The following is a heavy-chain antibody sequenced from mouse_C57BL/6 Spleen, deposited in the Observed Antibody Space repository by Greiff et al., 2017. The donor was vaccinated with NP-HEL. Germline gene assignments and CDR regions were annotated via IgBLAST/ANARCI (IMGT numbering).Heavy chain of an antibody. CDR3: ARNYGSSYVHAMDY. V-gene: IGHV1-72*01. CDR2: IDPNSGGT. D-gene: IGHD1-1*01. CDR1: GYTFTSYW. J-gene: IGHJ4*01. Sequence: QVHVKQSGAELVKPGASVKLSCKASGYTFTSYWMHWVKQRPGRGLEWIGRIDPNSGGTKYNEKFKSKATLTVDKPSSTAYMQLSSLTSEDSAVYYCARNYGSSYVHAMDYWGQGTSVTVSS.